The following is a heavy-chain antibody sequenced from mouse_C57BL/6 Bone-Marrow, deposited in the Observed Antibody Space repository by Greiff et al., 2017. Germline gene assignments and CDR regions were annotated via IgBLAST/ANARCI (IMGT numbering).Heavy chain of an antibody. V-gene: IGHV1-81*01. Sequence: VQLQQSGAELARPGASVKLSCKASVYHFTSSSISWVKPRTGQGLDWIGEIYPRSGNPYYNEKFKGKATLTADKSSSTAYMELRSLTSEDSAVYFCARGQLRLRFAYWGQGTLVTVSA. CDR2: IYPRSGNP. D-gene: IGHD3-2*02. J-gene: IGHJ3*01. CDR3: ARGQLRLRFAY. CDR1: VYHFTSSS.